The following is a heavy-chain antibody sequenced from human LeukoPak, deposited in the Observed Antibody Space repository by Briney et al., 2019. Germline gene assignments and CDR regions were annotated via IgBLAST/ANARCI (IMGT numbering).Heavy chain of an antibody. D-gene: IGHD3-22*01. CDR3: ARDHYDSRGYENSFDY. CDR2: ISFDGSNK. Sequence: GGSLRLSCAASGFTFSTYAMHWVRQAPGKGLEWVALISFDGSNKYYGDSVKGRFTISRDNAKNTLYLQMNSLRAEDTAVYYCARDHYDSRGYENSFDYWGQGTLVTVSS. CDR1: GFTFSTYA. V-gene: IGHV3-30-3*01. J-gene: IGHJ4*02.